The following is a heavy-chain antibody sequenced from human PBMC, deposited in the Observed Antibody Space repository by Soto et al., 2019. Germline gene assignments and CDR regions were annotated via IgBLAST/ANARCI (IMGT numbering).Heavy chain of an antibody. V-gene: IGHV4-31*03. Sequence: SETLSLTCTVSGGSISSGGYYWSWIRQHPGKGLEWIGYIYYSGSTYYNPSPKSRVTISVDTSKNQFSLKLSSVTAADTAVYYCARGESYYDFWSGYYTGPWFDPWGQGTLVTVSS. D-gene: IGHD3-3*01. CDR1: GGSISSGGYY. J-gene: IGHJ5*02. CDR3: ARGESYYDFWSGYYTGPWFDP. CDR2: IYYSGST.